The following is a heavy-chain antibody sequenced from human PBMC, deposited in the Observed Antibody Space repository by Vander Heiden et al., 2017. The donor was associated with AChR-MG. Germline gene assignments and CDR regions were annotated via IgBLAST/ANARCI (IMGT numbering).Heavy chain of an antibody. Sequence: EVQLLESGGGLVQPGGSLRLPCAASGFTFSSYAMSWVRQAPGKGLEWVSAISGSGVSTYYADSVKGRFTISRDNSKNTLYMKMNSLRAEDTAVYYCAKDWGGDIWGQGTMVTVSS. CDR2: ISGSGVST. CDR3: AKDWGGDI. D-gene: IGHD3-10*01. J-gene: IGHJ3*02. CDR1: GFTFSSYA. V-gene: IGHV3-23*01.